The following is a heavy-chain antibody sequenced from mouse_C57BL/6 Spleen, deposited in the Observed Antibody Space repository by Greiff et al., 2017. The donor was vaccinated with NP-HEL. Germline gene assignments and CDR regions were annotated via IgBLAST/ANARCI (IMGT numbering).Heavy chain of an antibody. CDR1: GFTFSSYG. V-gene: IGHV5-6*01. CDR2: ISSGGSYT. CDR3: ARPGSSRDYYAMDY. Sequence: EVKLVESGGDLVKPGGSLKLSCAASGFTFSSYGMSWVRQTPDKRLEWVATISSGGSYTYYPDSVKGRFTISRDNAKNTLYLQMSSLTSEDTAMYYCARPGSSRDYYAMDYWGQGTSVTVSS. D-gene: IGHD1-1*01. J-gene: IGHJ4*01.